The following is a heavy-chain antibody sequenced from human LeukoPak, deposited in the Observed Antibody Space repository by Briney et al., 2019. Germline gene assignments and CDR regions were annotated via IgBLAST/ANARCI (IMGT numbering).Heavy chain of an antibody. Sequence: GGSLRLSCAASGFTFSSYAMSWVRQAPGKGLEWVSAISGSGGSTYYADSVKGRFTIARDNSKNTLYPQMNSLRAEDTAVYYCAKARYYYDSSGYFIGGRHRDGWFDPWGQRTLVTASS. CDR3: AKARYYYDSSGYFIGGRHRDGWFDP. J-gene: IGHJ5*02. V-gene: IGHV3-23*01. CDR2: ISGSGGST. CDR1: GFTFSSYA. D-gene: IGHD3-22*01.